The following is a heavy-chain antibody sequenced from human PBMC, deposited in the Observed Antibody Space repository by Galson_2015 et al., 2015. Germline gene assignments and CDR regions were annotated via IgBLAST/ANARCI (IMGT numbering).Heavy chain of an antibody. V-gene: IGHV2-5*01. CDR2: IYWNDDK. CDR1: GFSLKTSGVG. CDR3: ARTPPNTVVAIPTTRTYYFDY. J-gene: IGHJ4*02. Sequence: PALMKPTQTLTLTCTFSGFSLKTSGVGVGWIRQPPGKAPEWLTLIYWNDDKRYSPSLKNRLTVAKDTSKNQVVLTMANMDPVDTATYYCARTPPNTVVAIPTTRTYYFDYWGQGTLVTVSS. D-gene: IGHD2-15*01.